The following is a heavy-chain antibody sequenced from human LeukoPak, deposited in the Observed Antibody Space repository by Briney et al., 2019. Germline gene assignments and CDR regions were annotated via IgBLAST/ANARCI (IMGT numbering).Heavy chain of an antibody. V-gene: IGHV1-69*01. CDR3: AREGPVGTDGF. J-gene: IGHJ1*01. CDR1: GGTFSGYA. D-gene: IGHD5-24*01. CDR2: RVPILGPT. Sequence: SVKVSCKASGGTFSGYAISWVRQAPGQGLEWMGGRVPILGPTNLAQKFQGRLTITADESTSTAYMELNGLSVEDTAVYYCAREGPVGTDGFWGQGTLVTVSS.